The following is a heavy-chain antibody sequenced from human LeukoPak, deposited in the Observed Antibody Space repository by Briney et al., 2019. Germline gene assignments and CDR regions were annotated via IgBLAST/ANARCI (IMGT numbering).Heavy chain of an antibody. CDR3: ARDFEAARPGNYFDY. D-gene: IGHD6-6*01. Sequence: SETLSLTCTVSGGSISSYYWSWIRQPPGKGLEWIGYIYYSGSTNYNPSLKSRVTISVDTSKNQFSLKLSSVTAADTAVYYCARDFEAARPGNYFDYWGQGTLVTVSS. V-gene: IGHV4-59*12. CDR1: GGSISSYY. J-gene: IGHJ4*02. CDR2: IYYSGST.